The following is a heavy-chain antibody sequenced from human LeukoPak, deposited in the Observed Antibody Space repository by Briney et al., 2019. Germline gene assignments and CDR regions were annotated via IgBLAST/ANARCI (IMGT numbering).Heavy chain of an antibody. CDR3: VLKLGGTWNYYYYGMDG. Sequence: ASVKVSCKASGGTFSSYAISWVRQAPGQGLEWMGRIIPILGIANYAQKFQGRVTITADKSTSTAYMELSSLRSEDRAVYYCVLKLGGTWNYYYYGMDGWGQGTTVTVFS. CDR2: IIPILGIA. CDR1: GGTFSSYA. V-gene: IGHV1-69*04. D-gene: IGHD2-15*01. J-gene: IGHJ6*02.